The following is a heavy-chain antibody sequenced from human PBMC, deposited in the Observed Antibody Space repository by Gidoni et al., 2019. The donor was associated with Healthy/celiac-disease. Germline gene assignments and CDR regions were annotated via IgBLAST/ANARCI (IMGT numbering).Heavy chain of an antibody. D-gene: IGHD3-10*01. CDR3: AKDGEYLPASYGMDV. V-gene: IGHV3-9*01. CDR1: GFTFDDYA. CDR2: ISWNSGSI. Sequence: EVQLVESGGGLVQPGRSLRLSCAASGFTFDDYAMHWVRQAPGKGLEWVSGISWNSGSIGYADSVKGRFTISRDNAKNSLYLQMNSLRAEDTALYYCAKDGEYLPASYGMDVWGQGTTVTVSS. J-gene: IGHJ6*02.